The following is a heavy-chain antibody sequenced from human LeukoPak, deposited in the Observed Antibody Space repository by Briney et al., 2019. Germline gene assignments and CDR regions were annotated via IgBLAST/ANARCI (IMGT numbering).Heavy chain of an antibody. CDR2: IYTSGST. D-gene: IGHD3-3*01. CDR3: ARGYTIFGVPQR. J-gene: IGHJ4*02. CDR1: GGSISSGSYY. V-gene: IGHV4-61*02. Sequence: SQTLSLTCTVSGGSISSGSYYWSWIRQPAGKGLEWIGRIYTSGSTNYNPSLKSRVTISVDTSKNQFSLKLSSVTAADTAVYYCARGYTIFGVPQRWGQGTLVTVSS.